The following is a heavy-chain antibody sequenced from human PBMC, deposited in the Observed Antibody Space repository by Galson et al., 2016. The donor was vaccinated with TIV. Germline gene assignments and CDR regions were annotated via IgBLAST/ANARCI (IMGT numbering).Heavy chain of an antibody. CDR3: SRHSYDYYDNTVPTGGFDY. Sequence: QSGAEVKKPGESLKISCKGSGYTFTTYWIAWVRQMPGKGLEWMGIIYGGDSDTSYSPAFQGPVTMSADKFLSTAYLQWNSLPASDTAIYYCSRHSYDYYDNTVPTGGFDYWGQGTLVTVSS. CDR1: GYTFTTYW. V-gene: IGHV5-51*01. D-gene: IGHD3-16*01. CDR2: IYGGDSDT. J-gene: IGHJ4*02.